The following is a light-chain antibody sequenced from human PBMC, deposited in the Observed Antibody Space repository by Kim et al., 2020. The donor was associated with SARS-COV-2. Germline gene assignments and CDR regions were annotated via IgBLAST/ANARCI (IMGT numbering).Light chain of an antibody. Sequence: SYELTQPPSVSVSPGQTASITCSGDKLGDKYACXYQQKPGQSPVLVIYQDSKRPSGIPERFSGSNSGNTATLTISGTQAMDEADYYCQAWDSSTWVFGGG. CDR2: QDS. CDR3: QAWDSSTWV. V-gene: IGLV3-1*01. CDR1: KLGDKY. J-gene: IGLJ3*02.